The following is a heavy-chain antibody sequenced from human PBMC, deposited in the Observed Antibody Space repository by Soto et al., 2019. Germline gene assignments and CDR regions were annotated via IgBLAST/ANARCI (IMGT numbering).Heavy chain of an antibody. J-gene: IGHJ4*02. CDR3: ARDLYDSSGWHFDY. Sequence: SETLSLTCTVSGGSISSYYWSWIRQSPGKGLEWIGYIYYSGSTNYNPSLKSRVTISVDTSKNQFSLKLSSVTAADTAVYYCARDLYDSSGWHFDYWGQGALVTV. CDR1: GGSISSYY. V-gene: IGHV4-59*01. D-gene: IGHD3-22*01. CDR2: IYYSGST.